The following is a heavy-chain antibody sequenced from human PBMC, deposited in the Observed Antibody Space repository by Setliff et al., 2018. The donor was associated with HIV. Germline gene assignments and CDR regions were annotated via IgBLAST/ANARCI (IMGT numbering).Heavy chain of an antibody. J-gene: IGHJ4*02. CDR1: GYTFTDYH. Sequence: SVKVSCKASGYTFTDYHMHWVRQAPGQGLEWMGGIIPVFGPPNYAEKLQRRLTITADESTNTAYMELIGLKSEDTAVYYCARDPTGGAARFDYWGQGTLVTVSS. V-gene: IGHV1-69*13. D-gene: IGHD6-6*01. CDR3: ARDPTGGAARFDY. CDR2: IIPVFGPP.